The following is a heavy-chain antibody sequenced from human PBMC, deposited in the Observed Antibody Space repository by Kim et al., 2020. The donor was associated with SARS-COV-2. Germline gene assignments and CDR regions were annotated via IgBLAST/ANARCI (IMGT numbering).Heavy chain of an antibody. J-gene: IGHJ6*03. V-gene: IGHV3-48*03. CDR2: ISSSGSTI. D-gene: IGHD6-13*01. Sequence: GGSLRLSCAASGFTFSSYEMNWVRQAPGKGLEWVSYISSSGSTIYYADSVKGRFTISRDNAKNSLYLQMNSLRAEDTAVYYCARDGQPDYYYYMDVWGKGTTVTVSS. CDR3: ARDGQPDYYYYMDV. CDR1: GFTFSSYE.